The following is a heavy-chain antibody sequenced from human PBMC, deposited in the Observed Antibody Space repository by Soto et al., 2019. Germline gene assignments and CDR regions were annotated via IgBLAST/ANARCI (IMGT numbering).Heavy chain of an antibody. CDR1: GFTFSSYS. Sequence: EVQLVESGGGLVQPGGSLRLSCAASGFTFSSYSMNWVRQAPGKGLEWVSYISSSRSTIYYADSVKGRFTISRDNAKNSLYLQMNSLRAEDTAVYYCAREEGLLTRFDPWGQGTLVAVSS. CDR3: AREEGLLTRFDP. J-gene: IGHJ5*02. CDR2: ISSSRSTI. V-gene: IGHV3-48*01.